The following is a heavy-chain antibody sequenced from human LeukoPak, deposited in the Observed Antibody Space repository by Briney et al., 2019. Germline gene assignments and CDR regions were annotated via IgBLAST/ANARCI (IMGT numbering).Heavy chain of an antibody. CDR3: ARPHSYYGSGMGYFDY. CDR2: IIPIFGTA. V-gene: IGHV1-69*06. D-gene: IGHD3-10*01. J-gene: IGHJ4*02. Sequence: SVKVSCKASGGTFSSYAISWVRQAPGQGREWMGGIIPIFGTANYAQKSPARVTITADKSTSTAYMEPSSLRSEDTAVYDCARPHSYYGSGMGYFDYWGQGTLVTVSS. CDR1: GGTFSSYA.